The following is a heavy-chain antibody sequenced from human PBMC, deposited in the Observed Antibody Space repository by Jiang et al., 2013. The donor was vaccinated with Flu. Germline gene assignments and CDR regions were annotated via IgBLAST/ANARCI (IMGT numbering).Heavy chain of an antibody. J-gene: IGHJ6*04. D-gene: IGHD2-2*01. CDR2: ISSNGGST. Sequence: VQLVESGGGLVQPGGSLRLSCAASGFTFSSYAMHWVRQAPGKGLEYVSAISSNGGSTYYANSVKGRFTISRDNSKNTLYLQVGSLRAEDMAVYYCTRGGYRLLPYYYGMDVWGQRDHGHRL. V-gene: IGHV3-64*01. CDR3: TRGGYRLLPYYYGMDV. CDR1: GFTFSSYA.